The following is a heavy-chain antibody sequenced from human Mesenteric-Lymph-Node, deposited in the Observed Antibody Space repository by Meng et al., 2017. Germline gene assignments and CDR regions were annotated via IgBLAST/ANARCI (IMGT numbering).Heavy chain of an antibody. V-gene: IGHV3-48*03. Sequence: GESLKISCAASGLTFSSYAMNWVRQAPGRGLEWLSYISGRGNTQYYADSVKGRFTISRDNAKDSLYLQLNSLRVEDTAVYYCARAPNHGGSYVIKWGQGTLVTVSS. J-gene: IGHJ4*02. CDR3: ARAPNHGGSYVIK. D-gene: IGHD1-26*01. CDR1: GLTFSSYA. CDR2: ISGRGNTQ.